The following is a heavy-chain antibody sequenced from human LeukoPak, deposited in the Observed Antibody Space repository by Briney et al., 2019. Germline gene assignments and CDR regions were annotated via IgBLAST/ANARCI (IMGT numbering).Heavy chain of an antibody. CDR3: AKHRLMVYHDFNY. J-gene: IGHJ4*02. Sequence: GGSLRLSCAVSGFILSSYSMNWVRQAPGKGLEWVSYISSSSSSSTRYYADSVKGRFTISRDNGKNTLYLQMNSLRAADTAVYYCAKHRLMVYHDFNYWGQGTVVTVSS. CDR1: GFILSSYS. D-gene: IGHD2-8*01. V-gene: IGHV3-48*01. CDR2: ISSSSSSSTR.